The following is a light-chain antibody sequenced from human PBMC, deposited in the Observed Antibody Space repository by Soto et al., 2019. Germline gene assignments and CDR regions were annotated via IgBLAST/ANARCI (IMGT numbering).Light chain of an antibody. CDR1: QGLVYSDGYTY. V-gene: IGKV2-30*01. Sequence: DVVLTQSPISLPVTLGQPASISCRSSQGLVYSDGYTYLNWFHQRPAQCPRRLIYRVSNRDSGVPDRFSGSGSGTDFTLKISRVEAEDVGVYYCMQGAHWPYTFGQGTKVEI. CDR2: RVS. J-gene: IGKJ2*01. CDR3: MQGAHWPYT.